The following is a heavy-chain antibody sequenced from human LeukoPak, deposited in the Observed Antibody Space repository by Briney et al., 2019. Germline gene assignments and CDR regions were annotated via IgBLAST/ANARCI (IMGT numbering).Heavy chain of an antibody. J-gene: IGHJ1*01. D-gene: IGHD2-15*01. Sequence: QSGGSLRLSCAASGFTVSSNYISWVRQAPGKGLEWVSVIYSGGNTYYADSVKGRFTISRDNSKNTLYLQMNSLRAEDAAVYYCASGYCSGGHCYSVYFQHWGQGTLVTVSS. CDR2: IYSGGNT. CDR1: GFTVSSNY. CDR3: ASGYCSGGHCYSVYFQH. V-gene: IGHV3-53*01.